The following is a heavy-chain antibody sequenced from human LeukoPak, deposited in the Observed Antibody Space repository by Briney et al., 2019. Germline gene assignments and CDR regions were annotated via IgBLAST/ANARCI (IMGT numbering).Heavy chain of an antibody. CDR3: AREEGVAAGTFDF. Sequence: ASVKVSCKASGYTFTSYYIHWVRQAPGQGLERMRIINPSGGSTSYAQKFQGRLTMSRDTSTSTVYMELSSLRSEDTAVYYCAREEGVAAGTFDFWGQGTLVTVSS. V-gene: IGHV1-46*03. D-gene: IGHD6-13*01. CDR2: INPSGGST. J-gene: IGHJ4*02. CDR1: GYTFTSYY.